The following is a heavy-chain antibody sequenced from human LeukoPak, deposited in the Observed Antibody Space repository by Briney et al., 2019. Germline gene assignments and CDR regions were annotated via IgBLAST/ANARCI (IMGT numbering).Heavy chain of an antibody. D-gene: IGHD2-21*01. J-gene: IGHJ6*02. CDR1: GFTFRSHG. CDR3: ARDLSYFSFDD. CDR2: ISPDGSKK. V-gene: IGHV3-33*01. Sequence: GESLRLSCAASGFTFRSHGMNWVRQAPGKGLEWVAGISPDGSKKYYVDAVKGRFTISRDNSKNTLYLQMNSLRVEDTAMYYCARDLSYFSFDDWGQGTTVTVSS.